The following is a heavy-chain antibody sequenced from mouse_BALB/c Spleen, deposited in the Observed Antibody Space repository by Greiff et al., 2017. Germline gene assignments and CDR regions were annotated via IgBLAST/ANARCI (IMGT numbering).Heavy chain of an antibody. D-gene: IGHD1-1*01. CDR1: GFPFTCFD. CDR2: IWTGGGT. V-gene: IGHV2-9-2*01. J-gene: IGHJ2*01. CDR3: VRDKGSRFDY. Sequence: ESGPGLVAPSPSLSLPRPVSGFPFTCFDISWIRPPPGKGLEWLGIIWTGGGTNYNSAFMSRLSISKDNSKSQVILRMNRQQTDDTAIDYCVRDKGSRFDYWGQGTTLTVSS.